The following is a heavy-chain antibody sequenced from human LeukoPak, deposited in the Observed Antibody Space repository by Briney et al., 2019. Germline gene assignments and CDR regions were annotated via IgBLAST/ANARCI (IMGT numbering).Heavy chain of an antibody. CDR2: INWNGGIT. CDR1: GFTFDDYG. J-gene: IGHJ4*02. Sequence: PGGSLRLSCAASGFTFDDYGMSWVRQAPGKGLEWVSGINWNGGITGYADSVKGRFTVSRDNAKNSLYLKVNSLRAEDTAVYYCAKDGEGMATISYYFDYWGQGTLVTVSS. V-gene: IGHV3-20*04. D-gene: IGHD5-24*01. CDR3: AKDGEGMATISYYFDY.